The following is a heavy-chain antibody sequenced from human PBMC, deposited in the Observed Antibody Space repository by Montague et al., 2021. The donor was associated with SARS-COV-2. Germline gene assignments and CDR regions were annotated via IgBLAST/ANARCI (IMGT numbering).Heavy chain of an antibody. J-gene: IGHJ3*02. V-gene: IGHV4-59*01. CDR3: ARGFDI. CDR1: GGSISSYY. Sequence: SETLSLTCTVSGGSISSYYWSWIRQPPGKGLERIWNIYNSESTNTNPSLKSRVTISVDTSKNQFSLRLSSVTAADTAVYYCARGFDIWGQGAMVNVS. CDR2: IYNSEST.